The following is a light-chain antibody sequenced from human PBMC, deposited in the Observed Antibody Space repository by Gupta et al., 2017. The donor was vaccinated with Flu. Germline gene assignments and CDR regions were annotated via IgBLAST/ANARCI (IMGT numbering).Light chain of an antibody. CDR3: QQESSYPLT. V-gene: IGKV1-5*03. CDR1: PSIDVW. CDR2: KTY. J-gene: IGKJ4*01. Sequence: DIQLTQSPSTLSASVGDSVTITCRASPSIDVWLAWYQQKPGKAPQVLVYKTYSVESGVPPRFSGSGSGREFTLTISSRQPDDSATYYCQQESSYPLTFGGGTXLEIK.